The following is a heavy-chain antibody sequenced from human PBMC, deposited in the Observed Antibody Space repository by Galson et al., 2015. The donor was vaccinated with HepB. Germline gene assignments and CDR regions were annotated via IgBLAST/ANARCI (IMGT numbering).Heavy chain of an antibody. D-gene: IGHD3-22*01. J-gene: IGHJ4*02. V-gene: IGHV3-15*01. CDR1: GFTFTNAR. Sequence: SLRLSCAASGFTFTNARMSWVRQAPGKGLEWVGRIKSKTDGGRTDYAAPVKGRFSISRDDSKNTLYLQMNSLKTDDTAVYYCSTEGDTSGYYYVGYWGQGTLFTVSS. CDR2: IKSKTDGGRT. CDR3: STEGDTSGYYYVGY.